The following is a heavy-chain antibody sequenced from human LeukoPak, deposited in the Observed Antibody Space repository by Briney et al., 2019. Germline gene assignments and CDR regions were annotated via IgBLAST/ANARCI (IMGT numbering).Heavy chain of an antibody. D-gene: IGHD3-22*01. CDR2: IYYSGST. J-gene: IGHJ4*02. CDR3: ARVHNYYDTSGLPGDY. V-gene: IGHV4-59*01. Sequence: PSETLSLTCTVSGGSISSYYWSWIRQPPGKGLEWIGYIYYSGSTNYNPSLKSRVTISVDTSKNQFSLKLSSVTAADTAVYYCARVHNYYDTSGLPGDYWGQGTLVTVSS. CDR1: GGSISSYY.